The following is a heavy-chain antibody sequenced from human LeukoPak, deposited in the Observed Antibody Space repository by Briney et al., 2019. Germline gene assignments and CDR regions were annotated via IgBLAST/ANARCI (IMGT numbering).Heavy chain of an antibody. V-gene: IGHV1-2*04. CDR1: GYTITGYY. CDR3: TRESIVGATRDYYYYGMDV. Sequence: ASVTVSCTASGYTITGYYMHWVRQAPGQGLEWMGWINPNSGGTNYAQMFQGWVTMTRDTSISTAYMELSRLGSDDTAVYYCTRESIVGATRDYYYYGMDVWGQGTTATVSS. D-gene: IGHD1-26*01. J-gene: IGHJ6*02. CDR2: INPNSGGT.